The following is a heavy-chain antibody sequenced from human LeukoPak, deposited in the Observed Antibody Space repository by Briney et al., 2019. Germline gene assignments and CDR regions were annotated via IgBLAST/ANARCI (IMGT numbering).Heavy chain of an antibody. D-gene: IGHD2-2*01. CDR3: ARDPEYCSSTSCRRFDY. CDR2: IIPIFGTA. V-gene: IGHV1-69*05. Sequence: GSSVKVSCKASGGTFSSYAISWVRQAPGQGLEWMGGIIPIFGTANYARKFQGRVTMTTDTSTSTAYMELRSLRSDDTAVYYCARDPEYCSSTSCRRFDYWGQGTLVTVSS. J-gene: IGHJ4*02. CDR1: GGTFSSYA.